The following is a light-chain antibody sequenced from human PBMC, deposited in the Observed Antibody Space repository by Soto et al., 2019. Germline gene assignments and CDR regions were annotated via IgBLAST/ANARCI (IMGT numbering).Light chain of an antibody. CDR1: SNDVGGYNY. CDR3: SSHTTSTDV. CDR2: EVS. V-gene: IGLV2-14*01. J-gene: IGLJ1*01. Sequence: QSALTQPASVSGSPGQSITISCTGTSNDVGGYNYVSWYQQHPGKAPKLMIYEVSNRPSGVSNRFSGSKSGNTASLTISGLQAEDEADYYCSSHTTSTDVFGTGTKLTVL.